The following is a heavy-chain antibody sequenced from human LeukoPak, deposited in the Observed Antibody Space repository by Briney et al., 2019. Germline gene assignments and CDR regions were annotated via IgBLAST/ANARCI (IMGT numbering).Heavy chain of an antibody. V-gene: IGHV1-2*02. CDR1: GYTFTGYY. J-gene: IGHJ6*02. CDR2: INPNSGGT. D-gene: IGHD2-8*01. CDR3: ARGGYCTNGVCYSHYYYGMDV. Sequence: DSVKVSCKASGYTFTGYYMHWVRQAPGQGLEWMGWINPNSGGTNYAQKFQGRVTMTRDTSISTAYMELSRLRSDDTAVYYCARGGYCTNGVCYSHYYYGMDVWGQGTTVTVSS.